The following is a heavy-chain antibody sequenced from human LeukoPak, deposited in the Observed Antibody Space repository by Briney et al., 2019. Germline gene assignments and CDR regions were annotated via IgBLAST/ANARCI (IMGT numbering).Heavy chain of an antibody. CDR2: ISDSGSKT. CDR1: GFTFSDYA. Sequence: GGSLRLSCAASGFTFSDYATTWVRQAPGKGLEWVSGISDSGSKTYYADSVQGRFTISRDNSKNSLFLQMDSLRAEDTAVYYCGKEEFGELVIGYWGQGILVTVTS. J-gene: IGHJ4*02. V-gene: IGHV3-23*01. CDR3: GKEEFGELVIGY. D-gene: IGHD3-10*01.